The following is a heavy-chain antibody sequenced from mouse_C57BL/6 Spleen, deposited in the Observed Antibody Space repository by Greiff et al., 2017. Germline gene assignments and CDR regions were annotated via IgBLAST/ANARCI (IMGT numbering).Heavy chain of an antibody. D-gene: IGHD2-4*01. Sequence: QVQLQQSGAELVRPGTSVKVSCKASGYAFTNYLIEWVKQRPGQGLEWIGAINPGSGGTNYNEKFKGKATLTADKSSSTAYMQLSSLTSEDSAVYFCARFDYGLLDYWGQGTTLTVSS. CDR1: GYAFTNYL. CDR3: ARFDYGLLDY. J-gene: IGHJ2*01. V-gene: IGHV1-54*01. CDR2: INPGSGGT.